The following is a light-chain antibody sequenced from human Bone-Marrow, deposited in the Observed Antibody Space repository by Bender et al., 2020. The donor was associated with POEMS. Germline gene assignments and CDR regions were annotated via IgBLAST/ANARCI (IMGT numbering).Light chain of an antibody. V-gene: IGLV2-14*01. CDR1: SNDIGRYNY. J-gene: IGLJ3*02. CDR2: DVS. CDR3: SSWDDSLSGWV. Sequence: QSALTRPASVSGSPGQSITISCTGTSNDIGRYNYVSWFQQRPGIAPKLMIYDVSNWPSGVPARFSGSKSGTSASLAISDIQSEDEGDYYCSSWDDSLSGWVFGGGTKLTVL.